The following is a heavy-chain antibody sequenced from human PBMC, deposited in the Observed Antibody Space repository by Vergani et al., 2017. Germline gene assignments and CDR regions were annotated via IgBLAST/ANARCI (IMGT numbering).Heavy chain of an antibody. J-gene: IGHJ4*02. V-gene: IGHV1-18*04. CDR1: GYTFTSYG. D-gene: IGHD3-3*01. CDR2: ISAYNGNT. CDR3: AREGAYYDFWSGGPLDY. Sequence: QVQLVQSGAEVKKPGASVKVSCKASGYTFTSYGISWVRQAPGQGLEWMGWISAYNGNTNYAQKLQGRVTMTTDTSTSTAYMELRSLRSDDTAVYYRAREGAYYDFWSGGPLDYWGQGTLVTVSS.